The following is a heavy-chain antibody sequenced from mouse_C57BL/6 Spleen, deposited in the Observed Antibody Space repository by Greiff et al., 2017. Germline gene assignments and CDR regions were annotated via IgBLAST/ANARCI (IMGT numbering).Heavy chain of an antibody. Sequence: EVKLMESGGGLVKPGGSLKLSCAASGFTFSDYGMHWVRQAPEQGLAWVAYISSGSSTIYYADTVKGRFTISRDNAKNTLFLQMTSLRSEDTAMYYCAKNYYSNYGYAMDYWGQGTSVTVSS. CDR2: ISSGSSTI. V-gene: IGHV5-17*01. J-gene: IGHJ4*01. D-gene: IGHD2-5*01. CDR3: AKNYYSNYGYAMDY. CDR1: GFTFSDYG.